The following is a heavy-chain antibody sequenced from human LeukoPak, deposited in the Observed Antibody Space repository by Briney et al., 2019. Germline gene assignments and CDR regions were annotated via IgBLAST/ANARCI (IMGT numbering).Heavy chain of an antibody. CDR1: GFSFSSYW. Sequence: GGSLRLSCEASGFSFSSYWMTWVRQAPGKGLEWVANIKPDGSGPYYVDSVRGRFTISRDNTKNSLYLHMSSLRTEDTALYYCAKGPQSSSHHFFDYWGRGTLLTVPS. CDR3: AKGPQSSSHHFFDY. V-gene: IGHV3-7*03. D-gene: IGHD6-13*01. J-gene: IGHJ4*02. CDR2: IKPDGSGP.